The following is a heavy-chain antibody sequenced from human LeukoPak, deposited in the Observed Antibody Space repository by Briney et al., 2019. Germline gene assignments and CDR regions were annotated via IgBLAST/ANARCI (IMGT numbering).Heavy chain of an antibody. J-gene: IGHJ3*02. Sequence: GGSLRLSCATSGFTFSNAWMSWVRQAPGKGLEWVGRIKSKTDGGTTDYVAPVKGRFIISRDDSKNTLYLQMNSLKTEDTAVYYCTTELYYYDSSGYYSDPFDIWGQGTVVTVSS. CDR2: IKSKTDGGTT. CDR1: GFTFSNAW. V-gene: IGHV3-15*01. D-gene: IGHD3-22*01. CDR3: TTELYYYDSSGYYSDPFDI.